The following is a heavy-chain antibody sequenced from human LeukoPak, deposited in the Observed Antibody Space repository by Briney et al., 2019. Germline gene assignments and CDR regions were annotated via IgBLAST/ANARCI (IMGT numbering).Heavy chain of an antibody. D-gene: IGHD3-9*01. Sequence: PGGSLRLSCAASGFTFSSYGMSWVRQAPGKGLEWASAISGSGGSTYYADSVKGRFTISRDNSKNTLYLQMNSLRAEDTAVYYCAKGPNYDILTGWRKTYNGFDVWGQGTMVTVSS. CDR1: GFTFSSYG. CDR3: AKGPNYDILTGWRKTYNGFDV. V-gene: IGHV3-23*01. J-gene: IGHJ3*01. CDR2: ISGSGGST.